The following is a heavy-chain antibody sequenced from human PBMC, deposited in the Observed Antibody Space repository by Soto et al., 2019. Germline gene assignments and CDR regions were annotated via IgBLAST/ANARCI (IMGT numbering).Heavy chain of an antibody. CDR2: ISYDGSNK. Sequence: QVQLVESGGGVVQPGRSLRLSCAASGFTFSSYAMHWVRQAPGKGLEWVAVISYDGSNKYYADSVKGRFTISRDNSKNKLYLQMNSLRAEDTAVYYCARVYCSGGSCYSGAFDIWGQGTMVTVSS. CDR3: ARVYCSGGSCYSGAFDI. J-gene: IGHJ3*02. V-gene: IGHV3-30-3*01. D-gene: IGHD2-15*01. CDR1: GFTFSSYA.